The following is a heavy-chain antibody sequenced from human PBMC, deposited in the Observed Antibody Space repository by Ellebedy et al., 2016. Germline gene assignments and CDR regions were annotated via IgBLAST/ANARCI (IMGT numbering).Heavy chain of an antibody. CDR1: GFTFSSYS. D-gene: IGHD3-16*01. Sequence: GESLKISXAASGFTFSSYSMNWVRQAPGKGLEWVSSISSSSIYIYYADSVKGRFTISRDNAKNSLYLHMNSLRAEDTAVYYCARGVGGTSLNWFDPWGQGTLVTVSS. CDR2: ISSSSIYI. V-gene: IGHV3-21*01. J-gene: IGHJ5*02. CDR3: ARGVGGTSLNWFDP.